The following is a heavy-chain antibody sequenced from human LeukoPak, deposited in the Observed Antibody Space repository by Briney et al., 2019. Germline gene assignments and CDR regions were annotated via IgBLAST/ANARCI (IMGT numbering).Heavy chain of an antibody. CDR2: INTNSGGT. CDR1: GYTFTVYY. CDR3: ARDARFLEWLFLFDY. D-gene: IGHD3-3*01. Sequence: ASVKVSCKASGYTFTVYYMHWVRQAPGQGLEWMGWINTNSGGTNYAQKFQGGVSMTRDTSISTAYMELSRLRSDDTAVYYCARDARFLEWLFLFDYWGQGTLATVSS. J-gene: IGHJ4*02. V-gene: IGHV1-2*02.